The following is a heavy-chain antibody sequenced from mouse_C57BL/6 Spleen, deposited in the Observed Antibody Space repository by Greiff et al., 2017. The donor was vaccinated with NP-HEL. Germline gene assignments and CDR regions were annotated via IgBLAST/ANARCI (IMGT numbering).Heavy chain of an antibody. V-gene: IGHV1-7*01. CDR2: INPSSGYT. Sequence: QVHVKQSGAELAKPGASVKLSCKASGYTFTSYWMHWVKQRPGQGLEWIGYINPSSGYTKYNQKFKDKATLTADKSSSTAYMQLSSLTYEDSAVYYCARRDYDYDFFAYWGQGTLVTVSA. CDR1: GYTFTSYW. J-gene: IGHJ3*01. CDR3: ARRDYDYDFFAY. D-gene: IGHD2-4*01.